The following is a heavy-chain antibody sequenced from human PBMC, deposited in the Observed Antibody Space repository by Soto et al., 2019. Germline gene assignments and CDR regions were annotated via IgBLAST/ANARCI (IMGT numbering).Heavy chain of an antibody. CDR2: ISAYNGNT. CDR1: GYTFTSYG. Sequence: GASVKVSCKASGYTFTSYGISWVRQAPGQGLEWMGWISAYNGNTNYAQKFQGRVTITTDTSTSTAYMELRRLRSEDTAVYYCAAGIAIFGALDVWGKGTTVTVSS. V-gene: IGHV1-18*01. J-gene: IGHJ6*04. D-gene: IGHD3-3*01. CDR3: AAGIAIFGALDV.